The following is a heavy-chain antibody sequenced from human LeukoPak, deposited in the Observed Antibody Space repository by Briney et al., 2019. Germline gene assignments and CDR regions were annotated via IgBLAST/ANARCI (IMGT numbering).Heavy chain of an antibody. Sequence: SETLSLTCTVSGGSISSGDYYWSWIRQPPGKGLEWIGYIYYSGSTYYNPSLKSRVTISVETSKNQFSLKLSSVTAADTAVYYCARGHTVTEFDYWGQGTLVTVSS. D-gene: IGHD4-17*01. CDR3: ARGHTVTEFDY. CDR2: IYYSGST. J-gene: IGHJ4*02. CDR1: GGSISSGDYY. V-gene: IGHV4-30-4*01.